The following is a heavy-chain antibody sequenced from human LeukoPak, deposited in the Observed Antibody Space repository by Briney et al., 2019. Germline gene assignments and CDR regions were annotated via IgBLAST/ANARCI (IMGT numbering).Heavy chain of an antibody. CDR3: IREFYFDY. J-gene: IGHJ4*02. CDR2: IRKVAYGGTI. V-gene: IGHV3-49*04. Sequence: PGGSLRLSCTASGFSFADNAMSWVPQAPGKGPGGVGFIRKVAYGGTIEYAASVKGRFTISRDDSKSIVYLQINSLRTEDTAVYYCIREFYFDYWGQGTLVTVSS. CDR1: GFSFADNA.